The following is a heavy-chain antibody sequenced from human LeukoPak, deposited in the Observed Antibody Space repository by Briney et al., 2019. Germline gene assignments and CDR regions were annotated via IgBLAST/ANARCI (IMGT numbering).Heavy chain of an antibody. CDR3: ARDRQWFDH. Sequence: GGSLRLSCAASGFTFSSYEMNWVRQAPGKGLEWVSYISSSGGTIYYADSVKGRFTISRDNAKNSLYLQMNSLEADDAAVYYCARDRQWFDHWGQGTLVTVSS. J-gene: IGHJ5*02. V-gene: IGHV3-48*03. CDR1: GFTFSSYE. CDR2: ISSSGGTI.